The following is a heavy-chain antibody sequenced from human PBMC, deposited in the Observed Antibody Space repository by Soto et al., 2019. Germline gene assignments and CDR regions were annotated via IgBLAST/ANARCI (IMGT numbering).Heavy chain of an antibody. Sequence: ITLKESGPTLVRSTQTLTLTCAFSGFSLSTSGVGVGWIRQPPGKALEWLAVIYWDDSKHYSPSLRSRLTITKDTSKNQVVLTMTNMDPMDTGTYYCAHKGPEDWPLDYWGQGTLVTVSS. J-gene: IGHJ4*02. V-gene: IGHV2-5*02. CDR3: AHKGPEDWPLDY. CDR2: IYWDDSK. CDR1: GFSLSTSGVG. D-gene: IGHD3-9*01.